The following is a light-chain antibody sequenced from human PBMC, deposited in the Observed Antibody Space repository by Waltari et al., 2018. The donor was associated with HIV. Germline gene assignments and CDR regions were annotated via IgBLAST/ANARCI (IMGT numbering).Light chain of an antibody. CDR1: QSISSY. J-gene: IGKJ1*01. V-gene: IGKV1-39*01. Sequence: DIQMTQSPSSLSASVGDRVTITCRASQSISSYLNWYQQKPGKAPKLLIYAASSLQSGVPSRFSGSGSGTDFTLTISSLQPEDFATYYCQQSYSTPVTFDQGTKVEIK. CDR2: AAS. CDR3: QQSYSTPVT.